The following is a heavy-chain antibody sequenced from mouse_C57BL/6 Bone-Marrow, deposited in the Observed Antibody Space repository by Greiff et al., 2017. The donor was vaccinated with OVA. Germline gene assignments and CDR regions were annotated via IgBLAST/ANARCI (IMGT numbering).Heavy chain of an antibody. D-gene: IGHD2-3*01. CDR1: GFSFTSYG. Sequence: QVQLKESGPGLVQPSQSLSITCTVSGFSFTSYGVHWVRQPPGKGLEWLGVIWSGGSTDYNAAFISRLSISKDNSKSQVFFKMNSLQADDTAIYDCAKKDGYYGYFDVWGTGTTVTVSS. J-gene: IGHJ1*03. CDR2: IWSGGST. CDR3: AKKDGYYGYFDV. V-gene: IGHV2-4*01.